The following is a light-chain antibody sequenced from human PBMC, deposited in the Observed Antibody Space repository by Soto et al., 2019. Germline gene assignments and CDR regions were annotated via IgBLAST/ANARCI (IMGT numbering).Light chain of an antibody. Sequence: QLVLTQSPSASASLGASVKLTCTLSSGHSSYAIAWHQQQPEKGPRYLMKLNSDGSHSKGDGIPDRFSGSSSGAERYLTISSLQSEDEADYYCQTWGTGTVVFGGGTKVTGL. J-gene: IGLJ2*01. CDR2: LNSDGSH. V-gene: IGLV4-69*01. CDR3: QTWGTGTVV. CDR1: SGHSSYA.